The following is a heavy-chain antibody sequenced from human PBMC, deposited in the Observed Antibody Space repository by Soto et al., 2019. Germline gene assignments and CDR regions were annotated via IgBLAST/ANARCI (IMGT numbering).Heavy chain of an antibody. D-gene: IGHD3-16*01. V-gene: IGHV3-23*01. Sequence: GGSLRLSCAASGFKFSNYAMSWVRQAPGKGLEWVSLISATGGGTYYADSVKGRFTISRDNSHNTLYLQVHSLTAEDTAVYYCAKDRRAGGNSAFYFDFWGQGAQVTVPS. CDR2: ISATGGGT. CDR3: AKDRRAGGNSAFYFDF. J-gene: IGHJ4*02. CDR1: GFKFSNYA.